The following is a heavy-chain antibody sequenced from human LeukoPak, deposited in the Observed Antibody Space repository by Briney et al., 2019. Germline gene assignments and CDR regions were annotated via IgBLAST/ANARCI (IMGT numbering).Heavy chain of an antibody. V-gene: IGHV4-61*02. CDR1: GGSISGGSYY. CDR3: ARARRIIDY. J-gene: IGHJ4*02. CDR2: IYTSGST. Sequence: PSETLSLTCTVSGGSISGGSYYWSWIRQPAGKGLEWIGRIYTSGSTNYNPSLKSRVTISVDTSKNQFSLKLSSVTAADTAVYYCARARRIIDYWGQGTLVTVSS. D-gene: IGHD2-15*01.